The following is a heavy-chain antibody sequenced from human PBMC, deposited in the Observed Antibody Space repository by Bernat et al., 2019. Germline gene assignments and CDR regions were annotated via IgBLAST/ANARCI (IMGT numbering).Heavy chain of an antibody. CDR3: ARTGDYYYGMDV. CDR2: INPNRGGT. CDR1: GYTFTGYY. Sequence: QVQLVQSGAEVKKPGASVKVSCKASGYTFTGYYMHWVRQAPGQGLEWMGWINPNRGGTNYAQKFQGWVTMTRDTSISTAYMELSRLRSDDTAVYYCARTGDYYYGMDVWGQGTTVTVSS. D-gene: IGHD1-14*01. V-gene: IGHV1-2*04. J-gene: IGHJ6*02.